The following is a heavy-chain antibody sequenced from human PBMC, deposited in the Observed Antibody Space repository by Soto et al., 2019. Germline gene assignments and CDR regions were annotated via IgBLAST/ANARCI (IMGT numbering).Heavy chain of an antibody. J-gene: IGHJ4*02. V-gene: IGHV3-30*18. Sequence: QVQLVESGGGVVQPGRSLRLSCAASGFTFSSYGMHWVRQAPGKGREWVAVISYDGSNKYYADSVKGRFTISRDNSKNTLYLQMNSLRAEDTAVYYCAKDYNWAFDYWGKGTLVTVAS. CDR3: AKDYNWAFDY. D-gene: IGHD1-20*01. CDR2: ISYDGSNK. CDR1: GFTFSSYG.